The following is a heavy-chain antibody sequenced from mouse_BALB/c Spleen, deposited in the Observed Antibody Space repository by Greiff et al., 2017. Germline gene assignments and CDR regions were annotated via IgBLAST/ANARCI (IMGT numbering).Heavy chain of an antibody. CDR3: ARWLLHAMDY. D-gene: IGHD2-3*01. J-gene: IGHJ4*01. V-gene: IGHV1S41*01. CDR1: GFTFTSYW. Sequence: DLVKPGASVKLSCTASGFTFTSYWISWIKQTPGQGLEWIGRIATGSGSTYYNEMFKGKATLTVDTSSSTAYIQLSSLSSEDSAVYFCARWLLHAMDYWGQGTSVTVSS. CDR2: IATGSGST.